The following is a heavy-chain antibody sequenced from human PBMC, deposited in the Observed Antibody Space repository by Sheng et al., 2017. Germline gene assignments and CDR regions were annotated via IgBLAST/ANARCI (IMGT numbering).Heavy chain of an antibody. J-gene: IGHJ3*02. V-gene: IGHV4-34*01. CDR2: INHSGST. Sequence: QVQLQQWGAGLLKPSETLSLTCAVYGGSFSGYYWSWIRQHPGKGLEWIGEINHSGSTNYNPSLKSRVTISVDTSKNQFSLKLSSVTAADTAVYYCARAPYDYVWGSYRPDAFDIWGQGTMVTVSS. D-gene: IGHD3-16*02. CDR3: ARAPYDYVWGSYRPDAFDI. CDR1: GGSFSGYY.